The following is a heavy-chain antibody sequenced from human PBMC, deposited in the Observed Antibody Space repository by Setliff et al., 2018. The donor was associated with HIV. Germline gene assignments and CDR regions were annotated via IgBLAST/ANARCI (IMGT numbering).Heavy chain of an antibody. J-gene: IGHJ3*02. CDR2: ISAYNGNA. D-gene: IGHD3-10*01. CDR3: AREAPRYASGAFDM. Sequence: ASVKVSCKASADTFTNCLINWVRQAPGQGLEWMGWISAYNGNANYAQQLQGRLTMTTDTSTDTVYLELRSLASDDTAIYYCAREAPRYASGAFDMWGLGTMVTVSS. CDR1: ADTFTNCL. V-gene: IGHV1-18*01.